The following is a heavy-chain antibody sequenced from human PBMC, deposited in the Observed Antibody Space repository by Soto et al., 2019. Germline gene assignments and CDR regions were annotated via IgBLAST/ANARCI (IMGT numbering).Heavy chain of an antibody. CDR3: ARVRGGYDYYYYYGMDG. V-gene: IGHV4-4*02. CDR2: IYYGGST. D-gene: IGHD1-26*01. J-gene: IGHJ6*02. Sequence: PSETLSLTCTVSGDSISSTRWWSWVRQSPGKGLEWIGYIYYGGSTNYNPSLKSRVTISVASSKNQFSLKLSSVTAADTAVYYCARVRGGYDYYYYYGMDGWGQGTTVNVSS. CDR1: GDSISSTRW.